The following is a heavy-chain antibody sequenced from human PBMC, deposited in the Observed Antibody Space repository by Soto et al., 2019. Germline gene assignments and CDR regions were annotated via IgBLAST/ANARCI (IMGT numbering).Heavy chain of an antibody. J-gene: IGHJ4*02. D-gene: IGHD6-6*01. CDR2: ISSSSNTI. Sequence: GESLKISCAASGFTFTSYSMNWVRQAPGKGLEWVSYISSSSNTIYYADSVKGRFTISRDNAKTSLYLQMSRLTAEDTAVYYCARDVSGSSIAAPYFDYWGQGTLVTVSS. CDR3: ARDVSGSSIAAPYFDY. CDR1: GFTFTSYS. V-gene: IGHV3-48*01.